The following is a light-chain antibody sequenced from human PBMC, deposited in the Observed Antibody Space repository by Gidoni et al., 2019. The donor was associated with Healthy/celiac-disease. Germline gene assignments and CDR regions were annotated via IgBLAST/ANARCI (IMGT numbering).Light chain of an antibody. CDR1: QSISSW. CDR2: DAS. V-gene: IGKV1-5*01. J-gene: IGKJ1*01. CDR3: QQYNSYAQT. Sequence: DIQMTQSPSTLSASVGDRVTITCRASQSISSWLAWYQQKPGKAPKLLIYDASSLESGVPSRFSGGGAGTEITLTSSSLQPDDFATYYCQQYNSYAQTFGQGTKVEIK.